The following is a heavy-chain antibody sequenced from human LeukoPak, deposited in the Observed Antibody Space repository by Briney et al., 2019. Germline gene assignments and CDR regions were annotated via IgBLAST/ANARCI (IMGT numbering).Heavy chain of an antibody. CDR3: ARELKEYDYVWGSYRSWFDP. CDR2: ISSNGGST. Sequence: GGTLRLSCAASGFTFSSYGMSWVRQAPGKGLEYVSAISSNGGSTYYANSVKGRFTISRDNSKNTLYLQMGSLRAEDMAVYYCARELKEYDYVWGSYRSWFDPWGQGTLVTVSS. D-gene: IGHD3-16*02. J-gene: IGHJ5*02. CDR1: GFTFSSYG. V-gene: IGHV3-64*01.